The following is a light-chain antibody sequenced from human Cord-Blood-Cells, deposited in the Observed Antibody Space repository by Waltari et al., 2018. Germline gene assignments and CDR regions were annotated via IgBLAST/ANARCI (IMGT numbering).Light chain of an antibody. V-gene: IGLV2-14*03. CDR3: SSYTGSSTLCYV. CDR2: DVS. Sequence: QSALTQPASVSGSPGQSITISCTGTSSDVGGYHYVSWYQQHPGKSPKLMIYDVSNRPSGVSSRLSGCKSGNPASLTISGLQAEDEADYYCSSYTGSSTLCYVVGTGTKVTVL. J-gene: IGLJ1*01. CDR1: SSDVGGYHY.